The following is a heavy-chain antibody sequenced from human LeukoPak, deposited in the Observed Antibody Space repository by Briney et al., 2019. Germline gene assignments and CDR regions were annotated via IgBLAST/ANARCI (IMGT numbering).Heavy chain of an antibody. Sequence: GESLKISFKGSGYSFTSYWIGWVRQMPGKGLEWMGIIYPGDSDTRYSPSFQGQVTISADKSISTAYLQWGSLKASDTAMYYCARPADMTWYNWFDPWGQGALVTVSS. V-gene: IGHV5-51*01. J-gene: IGHJ5*02. CDR1: GYSFTSYW. CDR2: IYPGDSDT. D-gene: IGHD2-15*01. CDR3: ARPADMTWYNWFDP.